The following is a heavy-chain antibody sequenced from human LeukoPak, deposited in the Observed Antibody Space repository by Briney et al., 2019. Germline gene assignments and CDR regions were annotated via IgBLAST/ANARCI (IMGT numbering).Heavy chain of an antibody. V-gene: IGHV4-61*02. D-gene: IGHD1-26*01. Sequence: SETLSLTCTVSGGSIISGSYYWSWIRQPAGKGLEWIGRIYTTGTTNYRPSLKSRVTISIDTSKSHFSLRLTSVTAADTAIYYCARDAGSYVSYMDVWGKGTAVTVSS. CDR1: GGSIISGSYY. CDR2: IYTTGTT. CDR3: ARDAGSYVSYMDV. J-gene: IGHJ6*03.